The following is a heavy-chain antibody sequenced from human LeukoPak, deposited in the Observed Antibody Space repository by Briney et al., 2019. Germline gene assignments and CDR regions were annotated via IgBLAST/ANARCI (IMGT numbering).Heavy chain of an antibody. CDR1: GFTFTNYW. V-gene: IGHV3-7*01. D-gene: IGHD6-13*01. CDR3: ARIGYSSSGFDC. Sequence: GGSLRLSCEASGFTFTNYWMSWVRQPPGKGLEWVANIKQDGSEKDYVDSMKGRFTISRDNAKNSLSLQMNSLRVEDTAMYYCARIGYSSSGFDCWGQGTLVTVSS. CDR2: IKQDGSEK. J-gene: IGHJ4*02.